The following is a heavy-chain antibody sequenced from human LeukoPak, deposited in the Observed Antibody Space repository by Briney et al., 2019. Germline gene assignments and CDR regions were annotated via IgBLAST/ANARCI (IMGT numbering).Heavy chain of an antibody. Sequence: PAETLSLTCTVSCDSTSSYYCSWFRQPPGRGLEWIGYMVYSGSTNYKASLKSRVTISVETSKNQFTLKLTSVTAADTVMYYCARGRGHSGTYYADYWGKGTLVTLP. CDR2: MVYSGST. D-gene: IGHD3-10*01. J-gene: IGHJ4*02. CDR3: ARGRGHSGTYYADY. V-gene: IGHV4-59*01. CDR1: CDSTSSYY.